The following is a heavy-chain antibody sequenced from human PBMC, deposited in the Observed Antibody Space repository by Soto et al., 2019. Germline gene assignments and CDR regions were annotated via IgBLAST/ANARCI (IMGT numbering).Heavy chain of an antibody. V-gene: IGHV3-23*01. D-gene: IGHD5-18*01. J-gene: IGHJ4*02. CDR3: AKDGYSYRYPSYFDY. CDR2: ISGSGGGT. Sequence: EVQLLDSGGGLVQPGGSLRLSCAASGFTFSSYAMSWVRQAPGKGLEWVSGISGSGGGTYYADSVKGRLTISRDNSKNTLYLQMNSPRAEDTAVYYCAKDGYSYRYPSYFDYWGQGTLVTVSS. CDR1: GFTFSSYA.